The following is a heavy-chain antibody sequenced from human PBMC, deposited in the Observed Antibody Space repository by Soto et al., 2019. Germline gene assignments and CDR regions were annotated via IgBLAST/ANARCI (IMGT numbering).Heavy chain of an antibody. CDR3: VRLIGNSWLDY. D-gene: IGHD2-8*01. J-gene: IGHJ5*01. CDR2: TYYRSKWYS. V-gene: IGHV6-1*01. CDR1: GDSVSSNSAT. Sequence: SQTLSLTCAISGDSVSSNSATGKWIRQSPSRGLEWLGRTYYRSKWYSDYALSVKSRVTINADMSKNQVSLQLNSVTPEDSAVYYCVRLIGNSWLDYWGQGTLVTVSS.